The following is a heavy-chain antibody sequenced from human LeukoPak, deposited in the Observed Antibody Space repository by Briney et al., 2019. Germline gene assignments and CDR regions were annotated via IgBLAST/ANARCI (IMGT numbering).Heavy chain of an antibody. CDR1: GGSISSGGYY. CDR2: IYYSGST. D-gene: IGHD2-2*01. J-gene: IGHJ6*02. CDR3: ARTRALPYCSSTSCRSANYYYYGMDV. Sequence: SETLSLTCTVSGGSISSGGYYWSWIRQHPGKGLEWIGYIYYSGSTNYNPSLKSRVTISVDTSKNQFSLKLSSVTAADTAVYYCARTRALPYCSSTSCRSANYYYYGMDVWGQGTTVTVSS. V-gene: IGHV4-31*03.